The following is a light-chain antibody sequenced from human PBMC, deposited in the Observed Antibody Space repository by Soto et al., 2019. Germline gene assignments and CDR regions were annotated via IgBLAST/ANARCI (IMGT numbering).Light chain of an antibody. V-gene: IGLV2-14*01. CDR2: EVS. CDR1: SSDVGGYKY. J-gene: IGLJ2*01. Sequence: QSALTQPASVSGSPGQSITISCTGTSSDVGGYKYVSWYQQHPDKAPKLIIFEVSNRPSGISSRFSGSKSGNTASLTISGLQAEDEADYYCASYTSSSTSVIFVRGTKLTVL. CDR3: ASYTSSSTSVI.